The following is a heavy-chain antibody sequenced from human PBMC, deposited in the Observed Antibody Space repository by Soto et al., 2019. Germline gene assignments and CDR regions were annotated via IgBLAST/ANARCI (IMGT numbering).Heavy chain of an antibody. V-gene: IGHV3-23*01. J-gene: IGHJ4*02. CDR3: AKLQTLKGARIRPFFDY. CDR1: GFTFSSYA. Sequence: GGSLRLSCAASGFTFSSYAMSWVRQAPGKGLEWVSAISGSGGSTYYADSVKGRFTISRDNSKNTLYLQMNSLRAEDTAVYYCAKLQTLKGARIRPFFDYWGQGTLVTVSS. CDR2: ISGSGGST. D-gene: IGHD2-15*01.